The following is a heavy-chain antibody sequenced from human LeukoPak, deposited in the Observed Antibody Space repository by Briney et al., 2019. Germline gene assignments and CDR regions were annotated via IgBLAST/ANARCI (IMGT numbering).Heavy chain of an antibody. CDR1: GFSFSNYG. CDR3: VNGGTIPGS. CDR2: IWSDGSNK. J-gene: IGHJ5*02. D-gene: IGHD3-3*01. Sequence: GGSLRLSCAASGFSFSNYGMHWVRQAPGKGLEWVAYIWSDGSNKYYADSVKGRFTISRDNSKNTLSLQMNSLRAEDTAIYYCVNGGTIPGSWGQGTLVTFSS. V-gene: IGHV3-30*02.